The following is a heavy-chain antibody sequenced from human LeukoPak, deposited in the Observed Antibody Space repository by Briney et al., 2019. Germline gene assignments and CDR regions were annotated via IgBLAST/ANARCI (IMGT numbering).Heavy chain of an antibody. CDR2: IYYSEST. D-gene: IGHD3-22*01. CDR3: ARHGRPGGYYSYYFDY. J-gene: IGHJ4*02. CDR1: GGSISSSRYY. Sequence: SETLSLTCTVSGGSISSSRYYWGWLRQPPGKGLEWIGSIYYSESTYYNPSLKSRVTISVDTSKTQFSLKLSSVTAADTAVYYFARHGRPGGYYSYYFDYWGQGTLVTVSS. V-gene: IGHV4-39*01.